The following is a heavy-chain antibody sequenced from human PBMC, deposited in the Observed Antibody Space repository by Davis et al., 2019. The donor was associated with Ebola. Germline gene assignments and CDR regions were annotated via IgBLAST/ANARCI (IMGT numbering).Heavy chain of an antibody. Sequence: PGGSLRLSCAASGFTFGSYAMHWVRQAPGKGLEWVAVISYDGSNKYYADSVKGRFTISRDNSKNTLYLQMNSLRAEDTAVYYCAKDGRGFSNQYVDTAMAGTLYFDYWGQGTLVTVSS. V-gene: IGHV3-30-3*01. CDR2: ISYDGSNK. J-gene: IGHJ4*02. CDR1: GFTFGSYA. D-gene: IGHD5-18*01. CDR3: AKDGRGFSNQYVDTAMAGTLYFDY.